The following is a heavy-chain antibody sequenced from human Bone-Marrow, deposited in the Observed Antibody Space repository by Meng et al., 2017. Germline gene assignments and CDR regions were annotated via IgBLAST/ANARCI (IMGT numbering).Heavy chain of an antibody. D-gene: IGHD4-17*01. CDR1: GGAASSSNW. J-gene: IGHJ5*02. V-gene: IGHV4-4*02. CDR3: ARRVSGSGLTTDWFDP. Sequence: QVQLRERGPGLVKPSGTLSLSCACSGGAASSSNWWSWVRQPPGKGLEWIGEIYHSGGTNYNPSLKSRVTISVDRSKNQFSLKLSSVTAADTAVYYCARRVSGSGLTTDWFDPWGQGTLVTVSS. CDR2: IYHSGGT.